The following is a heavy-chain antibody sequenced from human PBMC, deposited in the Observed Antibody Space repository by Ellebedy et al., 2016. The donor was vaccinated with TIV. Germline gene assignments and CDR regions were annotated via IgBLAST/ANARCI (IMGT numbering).Heavy chain of an antibody. V-gene: IGHV1-2*04. D-gene: IGHD4-17*01. CDR1: GYTFTGYY. J-gene: IGHJ4*02. Sequence: ASVKVSXXASGYTFTGYYMHWVRQAPGQGLEWMGWINPNSGGTNYAQKFQGWVTMTRDTSISTAYMELSRLRSDDTAVYYCARESKGYGDYLDYWGQGTLVTVSS. CDR3: ARESKGYGDYLDY. CDR2: INPNSGGT.